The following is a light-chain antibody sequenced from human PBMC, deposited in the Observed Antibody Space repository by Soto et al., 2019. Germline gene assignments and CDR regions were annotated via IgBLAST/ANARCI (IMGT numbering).Light chain of an antibody. CDR3: SSYAGSNNWV. CDR1: TSNLGSNS. CDR2: GNN. J-gene: IGLJ3*02. Sequence: QSVLTQSPSASGTPGQRITISCSGSTSNLGSNSVNWYQQLPGTAPKVVIYGNNQRPSGVPDRFSGSKSGTSASLAISGLQSEDEADYYCSSYAGSNNWVFGGGTKVTVL. V-gene: IGLV1-44*01.